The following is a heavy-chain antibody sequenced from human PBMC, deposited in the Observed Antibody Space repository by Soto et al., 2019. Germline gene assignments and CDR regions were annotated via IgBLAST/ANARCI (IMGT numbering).Heavy chain of an antibody. V-gene: IGHV4-4*02. CDR2: IFHSGNA. J-gene: IGHJ4*02. Sequence: SETVSLTXAVSGDSINSSHWWNWVRQPPGKGLEWIGQIFHSGNANYNPSLTSRVTISVDKSKHHFSMKLTSVTAADTAVYYCPARHFWSGPWTARRLDYWGQGTLVTVSS. CDR1: GDSINSSHW. D-gene: IGHD3-3*02. CDR3: PARHFWSGPWTARRLDY.